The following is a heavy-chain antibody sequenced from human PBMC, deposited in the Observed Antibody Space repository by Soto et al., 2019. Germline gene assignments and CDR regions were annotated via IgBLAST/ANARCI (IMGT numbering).Heavy chain of an antibody. Sequence: SETLSLTCTVSGDSISGYYCSWIRQPPGKGLEWIGYIYHSGRTNYNPSLKSRVTISVDTSKNQFSLNLSSVTAADTAVYYCARSGADTQNTAWFFQHWGQGTLVTVSS. J-gene: IGHJ1*01. CDR3: ARSGADTQNTAWFFQH. CDR1: GDSISGYY. D-gene: IGHD2-15*01. V-gene: IGHV4-59*01. CDR2: IYHSGRT.